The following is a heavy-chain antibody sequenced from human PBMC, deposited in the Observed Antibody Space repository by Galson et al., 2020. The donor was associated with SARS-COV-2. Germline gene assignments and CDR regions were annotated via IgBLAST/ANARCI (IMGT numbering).Heavy chain of an antibody. D-gene: IGHD6-19*01. Sequence: GESLKISCAASGFAFSSYWMSWLRQAPGKGLEWVANIQHNGGEKYYLESVMGRFTISRDNVRNSLSLQMDSLRVEDTAVYYCARSAGSGWYDYWGRGTLVTVSS. CDR2: IQHNGGEK. CDR1: GFAFSSYW. CDR3: ARSAGSGWYDY. V-gene: IGHV3-7*01. J-gene: IGHJ4*02.